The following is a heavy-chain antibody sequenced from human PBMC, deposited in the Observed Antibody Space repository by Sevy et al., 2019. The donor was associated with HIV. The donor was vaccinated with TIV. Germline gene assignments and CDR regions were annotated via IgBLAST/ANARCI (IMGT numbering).Heavy chain of an antibody. CDR1: GYTFTGYY. V-gene: IGHV1-2*02. Sequence: PSVKVSCKASGYTFTGYYMHWVRQAPGQGLEWMGWINPNSGGTNYAQKFQGRVTMTRDTSISTAYMELSRLRSDDTAVYYCARDCTTSWGRGCVDYWGQGTLVTVSS. D-gene: IGHD2-21*01. CDR3: ARDCTTSWGRGCVDY. J-gene: IGHJ4*02. CDR2: INPNSGGT.